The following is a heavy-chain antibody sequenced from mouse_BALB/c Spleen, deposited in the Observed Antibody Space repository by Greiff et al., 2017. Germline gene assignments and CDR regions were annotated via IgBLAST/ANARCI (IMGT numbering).Heavy chain of an antibody. V-gene: IGHV14-1*02. CDR2: IDPENGNT. CDR1: GFNIKDYY. Sequence: DVKLVESGAELVRPGALVKLSCKASGFNIKDYYMHWVKQRPEQGLEWIGWIDPENGNTIYDPKFQGKASITADTSSNTAYLQLSSLTSEDTAVYYCAFYYGSSYVGYFDYWGQGTTLTVSS. CDR3: AFYYGSSYVGYFDY. J-gene: IGHJ2*01. D-gene: IGHD1-1*01.